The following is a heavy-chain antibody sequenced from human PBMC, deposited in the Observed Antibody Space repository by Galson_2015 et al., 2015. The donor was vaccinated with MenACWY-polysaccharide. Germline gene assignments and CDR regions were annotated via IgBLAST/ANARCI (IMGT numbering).Heavy chain of an antibody. CDR3: AHRPVYDTTGRAFDI. Sequence: PALVKPTQTLTLTCTFSGFSLSTSGVGVGWIRQPPGKALEWLGMIYWDDDKRYSPSLRSRLTITKDTAKNQVVLTMTNMDPADTATYYCAHRPVYDTTGRAFDIWGLGTMVTVSS. CDR1: GFSLSTSGVG. J-gene: IGHJ3*02. V-gene: IGHV2-5*02. D-gene: IGHD3-22*01. CDR2: IYWDDDK.